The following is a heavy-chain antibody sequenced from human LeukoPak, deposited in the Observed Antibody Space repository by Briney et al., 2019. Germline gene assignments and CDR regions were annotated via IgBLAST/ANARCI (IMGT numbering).Heavy chain of an antibody. J-gene: IGHJ4*02. V-gene: IGHV3-30*03. CDR2: ISYDGSYK. CDR1: GFTFSTSG. D-gene: IGHD3-16*02. CDR3: ARDVRPYHVWGSYRPYYFDY. Sequence: GRSLRLSCAASGFTFSTSGMHWVRQSPGKGLEWMALISYDGSYKDFADSVQGRFTISRDNSKNTLYLQMNSLRPEDTAVYYCARDVRPYHVWGSYRPYYFDYWGQGTLVTVSS.